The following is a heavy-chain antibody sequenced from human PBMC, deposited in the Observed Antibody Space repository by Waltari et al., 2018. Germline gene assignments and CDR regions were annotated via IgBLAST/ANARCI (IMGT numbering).Heavy chain of an antibody. CDR3: ARRGYCSSTSCLYYFDY. Sequence: QPPGKGLEWIGEINHSGSTNYNPSLKSRVTISVDTSKNQFSLKLSSVTAADTAVYYCARRGYCSSTSCLYYFDYWGQGTLVTVSS. J-gene: IGHJ4*02. V-gene: IGHV4-34*01. D-gene: IGHD2-2*01. CDR2: INHSGST.